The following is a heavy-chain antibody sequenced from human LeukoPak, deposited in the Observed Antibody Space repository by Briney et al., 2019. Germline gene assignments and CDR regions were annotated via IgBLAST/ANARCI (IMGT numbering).Heavy chain of an antibody. D-gene: IGHD2-2*02. Sequence: SETLSLTCAVSVGSISSGNWWSWVRQSPGKGLEWIGEIYHNGTPNYSPSLKSRVTISADTFKNHFSLKLTSVAAADTAVYYCATAPILRGEGGEHYKYGMDVWGQGTTVIVSS. CDR3: ATAPILRGEGGEHYKYGMDV. V-gene: IGHV4-4*02. CDR1: VGSISSGNW. CDR2: IYHNGTP. J-gene: IGHJ6*02.